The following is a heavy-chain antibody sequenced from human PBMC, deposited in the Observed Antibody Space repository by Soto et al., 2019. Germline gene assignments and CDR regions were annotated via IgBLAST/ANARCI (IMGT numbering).Heavy chain of an antibody. CDR1: GYTFTSYY. CDR3: ARDPGDIVVVVAATTADYGMDV. V-gene: IGHV1-46*01. Sequence: ASVKVSCKASGYTFTSYYMHWVRQAPGQGLEWMGIINPSGGSTSYAQKFQGRVTMTRDTSTSTVYMELSSLRSEDTAVYYCARDPGDIVVVVAATTADYGMDVWGQGTTVTVSS. D-gene: IGHD2-15*01. J-gene: IGHJ6*02. CDR2: INPSGGST.